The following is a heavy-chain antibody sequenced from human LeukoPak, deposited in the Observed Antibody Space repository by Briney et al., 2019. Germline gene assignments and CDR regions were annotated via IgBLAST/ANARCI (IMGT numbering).Heavy chain of an antibody. CDR2: MNPNSGNT. Sequence: ASVKVSCKASGYTFTSYDINWVRQATGQGPEWMGWMNPNSGNTGYAQKFQGRVTMTRNTSISTAYMELSSLRSEDTAVYYCARRSCSGGSCYSSDYWGQGTLVTVSS. V-gene: IGHV1-8*01. D-gene: IGHD2-15*01. J-gene: IGHJ4*02. CDR3: ARRSCSGGSCYSSDY. CDR1: GYTFTSYD.